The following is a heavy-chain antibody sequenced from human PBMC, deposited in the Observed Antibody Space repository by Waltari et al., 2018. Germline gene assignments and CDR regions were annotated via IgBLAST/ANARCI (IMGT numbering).Heavy chain of an antibody. CDR2: FIPILGIA. CDR3: ASLAYCSGGSCYSDYYYYYMDV. V-gene: IGHV1-69*02. D-gene: IGHD2-15*01. Sequence: QVQLVQSGAEVKKPGSSVTVSCKASGGTFSSYIISWVRQAPGQGLEWTGRFIPILGIANYAQKFQGRVTITADKSTSTAYMELSSLRSEDTAVYYCASLAYCSGGSCYSDYYYYYMDVWGKGTTVTVSS. J-gene: IGHJ6*03. CDR1: GGTFSSYI.